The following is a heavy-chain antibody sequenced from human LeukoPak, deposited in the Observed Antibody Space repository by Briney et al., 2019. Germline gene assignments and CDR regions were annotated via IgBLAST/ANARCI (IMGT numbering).Heavy chain of an antibody. J-gene: IGHJ5*02. V-gene: IGHV4-39*07. CDR3: ARGRHYWVSWFSGRAAGIGRYWFDP. Sequence: SETLSLTCTVSGGSISSSNYYWGWIRQPPGKGLEWIGSIYYSGSTNYNPSLKSRVTISVDTSKNQFSLKLSSVTAADTAVYYCARGRHYWVSWFSGRAAGIGRYWFDPWGQGTLVTVSS. CDR2: IYYSGST. CDR1: GGSISSSNYY. D-gene: IGHD6-13*01.